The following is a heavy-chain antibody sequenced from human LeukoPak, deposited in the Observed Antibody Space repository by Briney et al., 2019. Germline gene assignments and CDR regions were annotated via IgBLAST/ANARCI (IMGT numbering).Heavy chain of an antibody. CDR2: IYYSGST. D-gene: IGHD1-26*01. V-gene: IGHV4-59*08. CDR1: GGSISSYY. CDR3: ARQVGSYSPFDY. Sequence: SETLSLTCTVSGGSISSYYWSWIRQPPGKGLEWIGYIYYSGSTNYNPSLKSRVTISVDTSKNQFSLKLSSVTAADTAVYYCARQVGSYSPFDYWGQGTLVTVS. J-gene: IGHJ4*02.